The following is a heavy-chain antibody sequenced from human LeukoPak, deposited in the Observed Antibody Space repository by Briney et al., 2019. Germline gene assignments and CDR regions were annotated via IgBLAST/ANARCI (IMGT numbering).Heavy chain of an antibody. V-gene: IGHV3-23*01. CDR1: GFTFSSSA. J-gene: IGHJ4*02. Sequence: GGSLRLSCAASGFTFSSSAMSWVRQAPGKGLEWVSAISNNGGYTYYADSVQGRFTISRDSSKSTLCLQMNSLRAEDTAVYYCAKQLGYCSDGSCYFPYWGQGTLVTVSS. CDR3: AKQLGYCSDGSCYFPY. CDR2: ISNNGGYT. D-gene: IGHD2-15*01.